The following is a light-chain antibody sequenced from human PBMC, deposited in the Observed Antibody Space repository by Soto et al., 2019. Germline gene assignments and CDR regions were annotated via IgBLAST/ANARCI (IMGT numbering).Light chain of an antibody. V-gene: IGKV3-20*01. CDR2: CAS. CDR1: QSVSSSY. Sequence: EIVLQQSPGTLSLSPGERATLSCSASQSVSSSYLDWYHQKPGQAPRLLIYCASSRATGIQDRLSGSASGTDFTLIISSLEPEALAGDYCQQYGSSPLFTFSPGTKVDIK. CDR3: QQYGSSPLFT. J-gene: IGKJ3*01.